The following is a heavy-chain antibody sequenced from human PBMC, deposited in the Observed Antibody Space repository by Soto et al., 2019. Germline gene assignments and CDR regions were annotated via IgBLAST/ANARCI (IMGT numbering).Heavy chain of an antibody. D-gene: IGHD2-8*02. V-gene: IGHV4-34*01. CDR1: GGSFSDYD. J-gene: IGHJ4*02. CDR2: INHSGST. Sequence: SETLSLTCADYGGSFSDYDWTWIRQPPGTGLEWIGEINHSGSTNYNPSLKSRVTISVDTSKNQFSLKLTSVTAADTAVYYCARDKITGLFDYWGQGTLVTVS. CDR3: ARDKITGLFDY.